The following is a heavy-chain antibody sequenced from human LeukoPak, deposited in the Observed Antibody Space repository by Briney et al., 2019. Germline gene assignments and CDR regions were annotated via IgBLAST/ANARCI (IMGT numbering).Heavy chain of an antibody. CDR1: GGSISSSSYY. Sequence: KPSETLSLTCTVSGGSISSSSYYWGWIRQPPGKGLEWIGSIYYSGSTYYNPSLKSRVTISVDPSKNQFSLKLSSVTAADTAVYYCAREGYYGSGYPFDYWGQGTLATVSS. J-gene: IGHJ4*02. V-gene: IGHV4-39*07. CDR3: AREGYYGSGYPFDY. D-gene: IGHD3-10*01. CDR2: IYYSGST.